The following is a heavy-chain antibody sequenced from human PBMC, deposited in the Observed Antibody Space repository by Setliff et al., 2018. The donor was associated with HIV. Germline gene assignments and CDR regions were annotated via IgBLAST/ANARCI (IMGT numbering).Heavy chain of an antibody. CDR3: VKGAPDYDTNPYYYYFXMHV. Sequence: GGSLRLSCVASGFTFSSYGMQWVRQAPXXGLEWVAVIXDDGSYSYYADSVKGRFSISRDNSQSTLSLQMQSLRAEDTALYYCVKGAPDYDTNPYYYYFXMHVWGKGTTVTVSS. V-gene: IGHV3-33*03. CDR2: IXDDGSYS. CDR1: GFTFSSYG. J-gene: IGHJ6*03. D-gene: IGHD4-17*01.